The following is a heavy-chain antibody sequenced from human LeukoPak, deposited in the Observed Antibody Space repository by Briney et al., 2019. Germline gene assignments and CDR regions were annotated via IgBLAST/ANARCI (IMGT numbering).Heavy chain of an antibody. CDR2: ISYDGSNK. D-gene: IGHD6-13*01. V-gene: IGHV3-30*19. J-gene: IGHJ4*02. CDR1: GFTFSSYG. CDR3: ARDGARAAAAHFDY. Sequence: GGSLRLSCAASGFTFSSYGMHWVRQAPGKGLEWVAVISYDGSNKYYADSVKGRFTISRDNSKNTLYLQMNSLRAEDTAVYYCARDGARAAAAHFDYWGQGTLVTVSS.